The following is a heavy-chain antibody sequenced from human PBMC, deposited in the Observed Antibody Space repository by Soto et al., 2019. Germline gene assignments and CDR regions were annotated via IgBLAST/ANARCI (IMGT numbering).Heavy chain of an antibody. J-gene: IGHJ4*02. D-gene: IGHD4-17*01. CDR1: GGSISSYY. CDR3: ARVTVTTNWGFDY. CDR2: IYYSGST. V-gene: IGHV4-59*01. Sequence: SETLSLTCTVSGGSISSYYWSWIRQPPGKGLEWIGYIYYSGSTNYNPSLKSRVTISVDTSKNQFSLKLSSVTAADTAVYYCARVTVTTNWGFDYWGQGTLVTVSS.